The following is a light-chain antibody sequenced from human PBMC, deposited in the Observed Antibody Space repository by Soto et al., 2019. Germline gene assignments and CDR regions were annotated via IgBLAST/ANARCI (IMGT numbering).Light chain of an antibody. CDR2: GAS. CDR3: QQYGSSGT. J-gene: IGKJ1*01. CDR1: QRFGSD. V-gene: IGKV3-20*01. Sequence: EIVMTQSPATVSVSPGERATLSCRASQRFGSDLAWYQQKPGQAPRLLIYGASNRATGIPDRFSGSGSGTDFTLTISRLEPQDFAVYYCQQYGSSGTFGQGTKVDIK.